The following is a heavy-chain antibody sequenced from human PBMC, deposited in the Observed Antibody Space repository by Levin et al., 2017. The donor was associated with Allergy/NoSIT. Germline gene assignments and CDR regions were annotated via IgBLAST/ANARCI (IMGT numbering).Heavy chain of an antibody. CDR2: ISSSSSHT. CDR1: GFTFSDYY. V-gene: IGHV3-11*05. Sequence: GESLKISCAASGFTFSDYYMSWIRQAPGKGLDWVSYISSSSSHTNYADSVKGRFTISRDSAKNSLYLQMNSLRAEDTAVYYCARDRSAVAGIGDYWGQGTLVTVSS. J-gene: IGHJ4*02. CDR3: ARDRSAVAGIGDY. D-gene: IGHD6-19*01.